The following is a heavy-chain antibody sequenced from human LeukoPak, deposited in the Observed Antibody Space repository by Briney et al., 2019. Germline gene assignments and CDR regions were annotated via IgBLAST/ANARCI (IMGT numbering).Heavy chain of an antibody. D-gene: IGHD6-13*01. CDR2: IYYSGST. Sequence: PSETLSLTCTVSGGSISSYYWSWIRQPPGKGLEWIGYIYYSGSTNYNPSLKSRVTISVDTSKNQFSLKLSSVTAADTAVYYCARAKLSSSWLPAYWGQGTLVTVSS. J-gene: IGHJ4*02. V-gene: IGHV4-59*01. CDR3: ARAKLSSSWLPAY. CDR1: GGSISSYY.